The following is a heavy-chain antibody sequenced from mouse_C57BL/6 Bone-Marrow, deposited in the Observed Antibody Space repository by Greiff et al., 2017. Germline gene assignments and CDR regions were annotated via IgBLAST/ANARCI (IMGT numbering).Heavy chain of an antibody. J-gene: IGHJ4*01. Sequence: VQLQQPGAELVKPGASVKLSCKASGYTFTSYWMHWVKQRPGQGLEWIGMIHPNSGSTNYNEKFKSKATLTVDKSSSTAYMQLSSLTSEDSAVXYCARRVYYDHYYAMDYWGQGTSVTVSS. CDR1: GYTFTSYW. V-gene: IGHV1-64*01. D-gene: IGHD2-4*01. CDR2: IHPNSGST. CDR3: ARRVYYDHYYAMDY.